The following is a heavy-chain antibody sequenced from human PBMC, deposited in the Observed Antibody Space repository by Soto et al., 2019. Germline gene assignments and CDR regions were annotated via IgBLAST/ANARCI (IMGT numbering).Heavy chain of an antibody. V-gene: IGHV1-69*06. Sequence: QVQLVQSGAEVKKPGSSVKVSCKASGGTFSSYAISWVRQAPGQGLEWMGGIIPIFGTANYAQKFQGRVTITADKSTSTAYMELSSLRSEDTAVYYCALRGIAVACTGDGWFDPWGQGTLVTVSS. CDR1: GGTFSSYA. D-gene: IGHD6-19*01. CDR3: ALRGIAVACTGDGWFDP. CDR2: IIPIFGTA. J-gene: IGHJ5*02.